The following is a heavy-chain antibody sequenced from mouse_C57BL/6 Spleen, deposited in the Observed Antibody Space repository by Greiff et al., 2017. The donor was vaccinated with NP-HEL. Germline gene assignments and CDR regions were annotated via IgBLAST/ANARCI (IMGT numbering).Heavy chain of an antibody. CDR3: ARKTAQAHYFDY. D-gene: IGHD3-2*02. CDR1: GYTFTSYW. V-gene: IGHV1-53*01. CDR2: INPSNGGT. Sequence: QVQLQQPGTELVKPGASVKLSCKASGYTFTSYWMHWVKQRPGQGLEWIGNINPSNGGTNYNEKFKSKATLTVDKSSSTAYMQLSSLTSEDSAVYYWARKTAQAHYFDYWGQGTTLTVSS. J-gene: IGHJ2*01.